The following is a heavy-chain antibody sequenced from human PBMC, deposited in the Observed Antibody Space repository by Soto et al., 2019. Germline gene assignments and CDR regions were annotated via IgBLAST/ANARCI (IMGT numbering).Heavy chain of an antibody. CDR3: QKSTSSSGSKSSWMRYFFDY. CDR2: ISYNGVKT. CDR1: TFTFSSYS. V-gene: IGHV3-30*18. Sequence: PGGSLRLSCVASTFTFSSYSIHWVRQTPCMGLQWVAVISYNGVKTEYSDSVKGRFTVSRDNSKGTIYLQMNNLKPEDAAVYYCQKSTSSSGSKSSWMRYFFDYWGQSTRITVSS. D-gene: IGHD6-6*01. J-gene: IGHJ4*02.